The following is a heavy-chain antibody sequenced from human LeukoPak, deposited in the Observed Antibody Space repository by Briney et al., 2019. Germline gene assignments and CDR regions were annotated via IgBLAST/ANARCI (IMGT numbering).Heavy chain of an antibody. Sequence: GRSLRLSCAASGFTFSSYGMHWVRQAPGKGLEWVAVISYDGSNKYYADSVKGRFTISRDNAKNTLYLQMNSLRAEDTAVYYCARGGKLADYWGQGTLVTVSS. V-gene: IGHV3-30*03. CDR2: ISYDGSNK. J-gene: IGHJ4*02. D-gene: IGHD6-13*01. CDR3: ARGGKLADY. CDR1: GFTFSSYG.